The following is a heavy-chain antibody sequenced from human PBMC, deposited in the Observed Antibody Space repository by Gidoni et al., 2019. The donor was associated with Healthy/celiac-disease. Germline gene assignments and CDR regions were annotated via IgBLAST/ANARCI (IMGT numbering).Heavy chain of an antibody. Sequence: QLQLQESGSGLVQPSQTLSLTCAVSGGSISSGGYSWSWIRQPPGKGLEWMGYIYHDGNPYYNPSLKSRVTISVDRSRNPFSLKLSSVPAADTAVYYWAGDYGDYGFDYWGQEPWSPSPQ. CDR1: GGSISSGGYS. V-gene: IGHV4-30-2*01. CDR3: AGDYGDYGFDY. D-gene: IGHD4-17*01. J-gene: IGHJ4*01. CDR2: IYHDGNP.